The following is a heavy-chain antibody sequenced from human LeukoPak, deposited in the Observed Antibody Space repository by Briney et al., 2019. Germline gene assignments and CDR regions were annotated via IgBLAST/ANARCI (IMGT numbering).Heavy chain of an antibody. V-gene: IGHV3-33*01. CDR3: AREADCSGGRCYRGAFDI. D-gene: IGHD2-15*01. CDR2: IWYDGSNK. J-gene: IGHJ3*02. Sequence: RGSLRLSCAAPRFTFTQYAMHWVRQAPGKGLEWVAAIWYDGSNKYYADPLKGRFTISRDNSKNTLYLQVNSLRAEDTAVYYCAREADCSGGRCYRGAFDIWGQGTMVTVSS. CDR1: RFTFTQYA.